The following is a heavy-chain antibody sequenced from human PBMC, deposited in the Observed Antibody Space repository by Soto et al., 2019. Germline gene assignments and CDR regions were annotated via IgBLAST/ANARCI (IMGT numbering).Heavy chain of an antibody. CDR3: AQGVGSSTDY. Sequence: EVQLVESGGGLVQPGGSLRLSCAASGFTFSSYEMNWVRQAPGKGLEWVSYISSSGSTIYYADSVKGRFTISRDNAKNSLDLQMNSRRAEDTAVYYCAQGVGSSTDYWGQGTLVTVSS. V-gene: IGHV3-48*03. CDR1: GFTFSSYE. D-gene: IGHD2-2*01. J-gene: IGHJ4*02. CDR2: ISSSGSTI.